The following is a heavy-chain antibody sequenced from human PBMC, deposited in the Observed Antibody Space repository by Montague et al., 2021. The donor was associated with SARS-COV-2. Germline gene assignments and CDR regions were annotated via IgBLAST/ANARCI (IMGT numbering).Heavy chain of an antibody. J-gene: IGHJ4*02. CDR3: AREVVAFDSWSNSFRADYFDL. CDR1: DGPISSYY. V-gene: IGHV4-4*07. D-gene: IGHD3-3*01. CDR2: IYSSATEII. Sequence: SETLSLTCTVSDGPISSYYWSWMLRPAGKGLEWIGRIYSSATEIINYSPFLSSRVTMSIDTSKKQFYLHLTSMTAADTADYYCAREVVAFDSWSNSFRADYFDLWGQGTLVPVSS.